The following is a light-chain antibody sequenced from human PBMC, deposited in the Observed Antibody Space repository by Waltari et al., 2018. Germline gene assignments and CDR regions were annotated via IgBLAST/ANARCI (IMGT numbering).Light chain of an antibody. CDR3: SSYTSSSTRV. J-gene: IGLJ2*01. V-gene: IGLV2-14*01. Sequence: QSALTPPASVSGSPGQSLTISCTGTRSDVGGYHYVSWYQQHPGKAPKLMIYEVSNRPSGVSNRFSGSKSGNTASLTISGLQAEDEADYYCSSYTSSSTRVFGGGTKLTVL. CDR1: RSDVGGYHY. CDR2: EVS.